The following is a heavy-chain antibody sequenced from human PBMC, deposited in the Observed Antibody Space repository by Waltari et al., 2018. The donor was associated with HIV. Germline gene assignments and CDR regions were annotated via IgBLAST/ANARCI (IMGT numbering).Heavy chain of an antibody. V-gene: IGHV4-34*01. J-gene: IGHJ5*02. Sequence: QVQLQQWGAGLLKPSETLSLTCVVLGGSASGYFWSWIRQSPDKGLEWIGEISHSGRSNYNPSLKSRVTISLDTSKNQFSLKLTSVTAADTAVYYCASSDYGDYRWGQGTLVTVSS. D-gene: IGHD4-17*01. CDR2: ISHSGRS. CDR3: ASSDYGDYR. CDR1: GGSASGYF.